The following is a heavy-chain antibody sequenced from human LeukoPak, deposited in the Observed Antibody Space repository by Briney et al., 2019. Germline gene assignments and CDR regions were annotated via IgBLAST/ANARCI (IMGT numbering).Heavy chain of an antibody. D-gene: IGHD6-19*01. CDR1: GFTFSTYT. CDR3: ARGAVDPLDY. Sequence: GGSLGLSCAASGFTFSTYTMHWVRQAPGKGLEWVAVISYDGSNKYYADSVKGRFTISRDNSKNTLYLQMNSLRAEDTAVYYCARGAVDPLDYWGQGTLVTVSS. J-gene: IGHJ4*02. V-gene: IGHV3-30-3*01. CDR2: ISYDGSNK.